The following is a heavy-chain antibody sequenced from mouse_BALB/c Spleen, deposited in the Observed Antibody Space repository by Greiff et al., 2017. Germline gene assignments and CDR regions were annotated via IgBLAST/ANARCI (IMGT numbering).Heavy chain of an antibody. J-gene: IGHJ3*01. CDR3: ARRDPWFAY. V-gene: IGHV3-6*02. Sequence: EVQLQQSGPGLVKPSQSLSLTCSVTGHSITSGYYWNWIRQFPGNKLEWMGYISYDGSNNYNPSLKNRISITRDTSKNQFFLKLNSVTTEDTATYYCARRDPWFAYWGQGTLVTVSA. CDR1: GHSITSGYY. CDR2: ISYDGSN. D-gene: IGHD3-3*01.